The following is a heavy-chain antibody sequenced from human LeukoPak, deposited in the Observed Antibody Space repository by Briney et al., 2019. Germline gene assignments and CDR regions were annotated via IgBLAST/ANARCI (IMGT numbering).Heavy chain of an antibody. CDR3: ARGGIKGPHDAYDI. V-gene: IGHV3-64*01. CDR2: TSGDGGTT. Sequence: GGSLRHACAASGFTFSTYAMHWLRQAPGKGLEYVSATSGDGGTTYYPNSVKGRFTISRDNSKNTLYLQMDSLRPEDMAVYYCARGGIKGPHDAYDIWGQGTVLTVSS. J-gene: IGHJ3*02. D-gene: IGHD3-10*01. CDR1: GFTFSTYA.